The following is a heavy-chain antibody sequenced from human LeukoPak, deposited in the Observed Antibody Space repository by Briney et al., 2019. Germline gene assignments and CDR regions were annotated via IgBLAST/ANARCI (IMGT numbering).Heavy chain of an antibody. D-gene: IGHD6-19*01. V-gene: IGHV4-39*07. CDR3: ARTPSNLDSGLDY. CDR2: IYYSGST. CDR1: GGSISSSSYY. J-gene: IGHJ4*02. Sequence: SETLSLTCTVSGGSISSSSYYWGWIRQPPGKGLEWIGSIYYSGSTYYNPSLKSRVTISVDTSKNQFSLKLSSVTAADTAVYYCARTPSNLDSGLDYWGQGTLVTVSS.